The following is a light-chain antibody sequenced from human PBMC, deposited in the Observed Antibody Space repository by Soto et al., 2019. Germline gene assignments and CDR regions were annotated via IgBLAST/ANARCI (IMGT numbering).Light chain of an antibody. CDR3: QHRKIWPPIT. J-gene: IGKJ5*01. CDR1: QNVESY. V-gene: IGKV3-11*01. Sequence: EVVLPQSPAALSLSPGQRAILSCRTSQNVESYLAWYQQKPCQAPSLLLYDASNRAADTPVRFSGSGSGTDFTLTISGIEPEDFAISYCQHRKIWPPITVGPGTRLDIK. CDR2: DAS.